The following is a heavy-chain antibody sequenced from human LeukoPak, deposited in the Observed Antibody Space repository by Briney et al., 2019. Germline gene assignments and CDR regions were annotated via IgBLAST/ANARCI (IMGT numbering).Heavy chain of an antibody. V-gene: IGHV4-39*07. CDR2: YIYYSASPYYSGSA. J-gene: IGHJ6*02. D-gene: IGHD1-26*01. CDR1: GASISRGGYY. CDR3: ARVMGATRGMDV. Sequence: SETLSLTCTVSGASISRGGYYWGWIRQHPGKGLEWIGYIYYSASPYYSGSANYNPSLKSRLTISVDTSKDQFSLKVRSVTAADTAIYYCARVMGATRGMDVWGQGTSVTVSS.